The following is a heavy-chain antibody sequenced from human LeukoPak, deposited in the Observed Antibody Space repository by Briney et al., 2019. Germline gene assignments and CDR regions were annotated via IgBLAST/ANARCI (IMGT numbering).Heavy chain of an antibody. J-gene: IGHJ4*02. D-gene: IGHD3-22*01. Sequence: PGGSLRLSCAASGFTVSSNYMSWVRQAPGKGLEWVSVIYSGGSTYYADSVKGRFTISRDNSKNTLYLQMNSLRAEDTAVYYCAKDLYYYDSSGYYYEGGYFDYWGQGTLVTVSS. CDR1: GFTVSSNY. V-gene: IGHV3-53*01. CDR2: IYSGGST. CDR3: AKDLYYYDSSGYYYEGGYFDY.